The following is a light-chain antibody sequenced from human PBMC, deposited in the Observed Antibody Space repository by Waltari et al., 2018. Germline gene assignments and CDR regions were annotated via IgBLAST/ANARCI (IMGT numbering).Light chain of an antibody. J-gene: IGLJ2*01. CDR3: AAWDERLNGVI. CDR1: SSNIGNYA. CDR2: SNI. V-gene: IGLV1-44*01. Sequence: QSVLTQPPSASGTPGQRVTMSCSGSSSNIGNYAVQWYQQLPGTAPKLLIYSNIQLPSGVHDRFSGLKAGASESLVISRHQSDDEADYHWAAWDERLNGVIFGGGTRLTVL.